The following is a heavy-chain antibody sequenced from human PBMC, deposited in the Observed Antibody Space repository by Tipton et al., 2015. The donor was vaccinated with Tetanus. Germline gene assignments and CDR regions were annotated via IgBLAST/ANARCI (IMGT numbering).Heavy chain of an antibody. J-gene: IGHJ2*01. V-gene: IGHV4-39*01. Sequence: LRLSCTVSGGSITTISYFWTWIRQPPGKGLEWIGSIYHSGGTQYSPSLESRVTISVDTSKNQFSLKLNSVSAADTAVYYCARGYVPADDYGDYHGRYFDLWGRGTLVTVSS. CDR2: IYHSGGT. CDR3: ARGYVPADDYGDYHGRYFDL. CDR1: GGSITTISYF. D-gene: IGHD4-17*01.